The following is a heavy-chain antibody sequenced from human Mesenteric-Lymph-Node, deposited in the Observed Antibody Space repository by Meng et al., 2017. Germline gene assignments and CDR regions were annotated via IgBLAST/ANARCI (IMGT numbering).Heavy chain of an antibody. J-gene: IGHJ6*02. CDR2: INPSGGST. V-gene: IGHV1-46*01. D-gene: IGHD3-10*01. Sequence: ASVKVSCKASGYTFTSYGISWVRQAPGQGLEWMGIINPSGGSTSYAQKFQGRVTMTRDTSTSTVYMELSSLRSEDTAVYYCARVPLLWFGEYYYYYGMDVWGQGTTVTVSS. CDR3: ARVPLLWFGEYYYYYGMDV. CDR1: GYTFTSYG.